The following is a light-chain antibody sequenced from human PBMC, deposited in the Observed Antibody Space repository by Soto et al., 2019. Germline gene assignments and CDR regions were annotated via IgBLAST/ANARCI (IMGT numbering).Light chain of an antibody. Sequence: DIQMTQSPSTLSASVGDRVTITCRPSQTISSWLAWYQQKPGRAPNLLIYDASSLESGVPSRFSGSGSGTEVTLTISSLQPDDFATYYCQQYSSYPWTFGQGTKVEIK. V-gene: IGKV1-5*01. J-gene: IGKJ1*01. CDR3: QQYSSYPWT. CDR1: QTISSW. CDR2: DAS.